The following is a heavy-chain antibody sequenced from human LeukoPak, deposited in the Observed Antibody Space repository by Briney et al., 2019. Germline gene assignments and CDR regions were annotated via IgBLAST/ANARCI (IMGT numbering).Heavy chain of an antibody. CDR3: AKEGPFGYYDFWSGYYSPRNYYGMDV. CDR2: IRSDSSAT. V-gene: IGHV3-48*01. J-gene: IGHJ6*02. CDR1: GFSFSSYS. D-gene: IGHD3-3*01. Sequence: GGSLRLSCAASGFSFSSYSMNWVRQPPGKGLELISYIRSDSSATYYADSVKGRFTISRDNAKNSLYLQMKSLRAEDTAVYYCAKEGPFGYYDFWSGYYSPRNYYGMDVWGQGTTVTVSS.